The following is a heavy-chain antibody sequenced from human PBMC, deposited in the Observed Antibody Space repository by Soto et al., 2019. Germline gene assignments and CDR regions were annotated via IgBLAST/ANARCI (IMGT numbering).Heavy chain of an antibody. CDR3: ARDRYSSGWYDLDY. CDR1: GFTFSSYG. CDR2: IWYDGSNK. V-gene: IGHV3-33*01. J-gene: IGHJ4*02. Sequence: QVQLVESGGGMVQPGRSLRLSCAASGFTFSSYGMHWVRQAPGKGLEWVAVIWYDGSNKDYADSVKGRFTISRDNSKNTLYLQMNSLRDEDTAVYYCARDRYSSGWYDLDYWAQGTMVTVSS. D-gene: IGHD6-19*01.